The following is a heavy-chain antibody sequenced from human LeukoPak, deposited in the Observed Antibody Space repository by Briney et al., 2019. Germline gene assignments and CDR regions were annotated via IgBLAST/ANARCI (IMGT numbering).Heavy chain of an antibody. Sequence: SLRLSCVASGFTFDDYAMHWIRQAPGKGLEWVSGISWYSGSIGYADSVKGRFIISRDNAKNSLYLQINSLRAEDMALYYCAKVRNYDFWSGFLFGGQGTLVTVSS. CDR2: ISWYSGSI. J-gene: IGHJ4*02. V-gene: IGHV3-9*03. D-gene: IGHD3-3*01. CDR3: AKVRNYDFWSGFLF. CDR1: GFTFDDYA.